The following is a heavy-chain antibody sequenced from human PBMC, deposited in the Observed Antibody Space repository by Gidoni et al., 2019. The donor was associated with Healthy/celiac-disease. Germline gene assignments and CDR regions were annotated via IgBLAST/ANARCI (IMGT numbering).Heavy chain of an antibody. D-gene: IGHD2-2*01. Sequence: QVQLVQSGAAVKQPRSSVKVSCKASGGTFSSYAIRWGRQAPGQGLEWMGGIIPIFGKANYAQKFQGRVTITAEKSTSTAYMELSSLRSEDTAVYYCARDVGYCSSTSCYSDYYGMDVWGQGTTVTVSS. CDR1: GGTFSSYA. CDR3: ARDVGYCSSTSCYSDYYGMDV. CDR2: IIPIFGKA. J-gene: IGHJ6*02. V-gene: IGHV1-69*06.